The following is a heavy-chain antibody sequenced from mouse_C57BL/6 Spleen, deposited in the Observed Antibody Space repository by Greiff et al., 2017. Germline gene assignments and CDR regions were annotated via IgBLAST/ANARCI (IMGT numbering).Heavy chain of an antibody. J-gene: IGHJ2*01. CDR2: IYPADSDT. CDR3: DSLGFDY. Sequence: QVQLQQPGAELVKPGASVKVSCKASGYTFTSYWMHWVKQRPGQGLEWIGRIYPADSDTNYNEKFKGKATLTVDKSSSTAYMQLSSLTSEDSAVYYCDSLGFDYWGQGTTLTVSS. D-gene: IGHD4-1*01. CDR1: GYTFTSYW. V-gene: IGHV1-74*01.